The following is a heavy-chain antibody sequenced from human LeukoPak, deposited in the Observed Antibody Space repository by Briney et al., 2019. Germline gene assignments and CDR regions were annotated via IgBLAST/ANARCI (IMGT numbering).Heavy chain of an antibody. J-gene: IGHJ4*02. CDR3: ARGLSGWYGGAYDY. Sequence: SETLSLTCAVYGGSFGGYYWSWIRQPPGKGLEWVWVINHSGSTNYNPSLKSRVTISVDTSKNQFSLKLSSVTAADTAVYYCARGLSGWYGGAYDYWGQGTLVTVSS. D-gene: IGHD6-19*01. V-gene: IGHV4-34*01. CDR1: GGSFGGYY. CDR2: INHSGST.